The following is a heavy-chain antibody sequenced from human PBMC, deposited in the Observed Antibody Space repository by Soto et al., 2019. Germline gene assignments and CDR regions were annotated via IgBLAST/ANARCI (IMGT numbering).Heavy chain of an antibody. V-gene: IGHV3-23*01. J-gene: IGHJ5*02. CDR1: GFTFSSYA. Sequence: PGGSLRLSCAASGFTFSSYAMSWVRQAPGKGLDWVSTISGSGSGTYYADSVTGRFTISRDNSKNTLYLQMDRLRAEDTAVYFCTKDQVEGYYDTGGSQGSWGQGTQVTVSS. CDR3: TKDQVEGYYDTGGSQGS. D-gene: IGHD3-22*01. CDR2: ISGSGSGT.